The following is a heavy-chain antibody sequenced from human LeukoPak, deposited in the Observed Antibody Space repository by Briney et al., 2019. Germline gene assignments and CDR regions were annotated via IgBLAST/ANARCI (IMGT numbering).Heavy chain of an antibody. CDR2: INSDGSST. CDR3: ARDEDWSGYYGAFDI. CDR1: GFTFSIYW. Sequence: GGSLRLSCAASGFTFSIYWMHWVRQAPGKGLVWVSRINSDGSSTSYADSVKGRFTISRDNAKNTLYLQMNSLRAGDTAVYYRARDEDWSGYYGAFDIWGQGTMVTVSS. V-gene: IGHV3-74*01. J-gene: IGHJ3*02. D-gene: IGHD3-3*01.